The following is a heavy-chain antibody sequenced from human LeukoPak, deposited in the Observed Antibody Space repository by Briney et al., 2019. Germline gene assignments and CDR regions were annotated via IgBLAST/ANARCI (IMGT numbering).Heavy chain of an antibody. CDR3: ARHLYYYYGMDV. CDR1: GGSISSSSYY. J-gene: IGHJ6*02. Sequence: SETLSLTCTVSGGSISSSSYYWGWIRQPPGKGLEWIGSIYYSGSTYYNPSLKSRVTISVDTSKSQFSLKLSSVTAADTAVYYCARHLYYYYGMDVWGQGTTVTVSS. CDR2: IYYSGST. V-gene: IGHV4-39*01.